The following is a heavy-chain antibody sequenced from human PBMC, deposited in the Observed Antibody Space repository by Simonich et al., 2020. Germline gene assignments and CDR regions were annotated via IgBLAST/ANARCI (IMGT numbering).Heavy chain of an antibody. CDR1: GYSISSGYY. Sequence: QVQLQESGPGLVKPSETLSLTCAVSGYSISSGYYWGWIRQPPGKGLEWIGSIYYSGSTYYNPSLKSRVTIAVDTSKNQFSLKLSSVTAADTAVYYCARGLTGDYWGQGTLVIVSS. D-gene: IGHD7-27*01. J-gene: IGHJ4*02. CDR3: ARGLTGDY. CDR2: IYYSGST. V-gene: IGHV4-38-2*01.